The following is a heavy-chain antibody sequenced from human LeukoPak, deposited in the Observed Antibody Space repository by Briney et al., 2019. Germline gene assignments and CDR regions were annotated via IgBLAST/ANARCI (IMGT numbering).Heavy chain of an antibody. V-gene: IGHV3-33*01. Sequence: PGRSLRLSCAASGFTFSSYGMHWVRQAPGKGLEWVAVIWDDGSNKYYADSVKGRFTISRDNSKNTLYLQMNSLRAEDTAVYYCARADYQLLSPSYNWFDPWGQGTLVTVSS. D-gene: IGHD2-2*01. CDR3: ARADYQLLSPSYNWFDP. CDR1: GFTFSSYG. CDR2: IWDDGSNK. J-gene: IGHJ5*02.